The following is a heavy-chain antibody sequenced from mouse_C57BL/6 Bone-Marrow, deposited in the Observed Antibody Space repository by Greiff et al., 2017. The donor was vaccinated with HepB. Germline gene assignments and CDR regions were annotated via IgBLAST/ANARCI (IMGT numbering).Heavy chain of an antibody. Sequence: EVQVVESGGGLVKPGGSLKLSCAASGFTFSDYGMHWVRQAPEQGLEWVAYISRGSSTIYYADTVKGRFTISRDDAKNTLFLQMTSLRSEDTAMYYCARRGAYYYGREAMDYWGQGTLVTVSS. V-gene: IGHV5-17*01. J-gene: IGHJ4*01. CDR1: GFTFSDYG. D-gene: IGHD1-1*01. CDR3: ARRGAYYYGREAMDY. CDR2: ISRGSSTI.